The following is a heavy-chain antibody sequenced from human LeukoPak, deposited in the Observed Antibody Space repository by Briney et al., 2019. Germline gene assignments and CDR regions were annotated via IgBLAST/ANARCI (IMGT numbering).Heavy chain of an antibody. Sequence: GGSLRLSCAASGFTFSSYAMSWVRQAPGKGLGWVSAIIVSGVTTYYAESVKGRFTISRDNSKTTLYLQMSSLRAEDTAEYYCARASSGYYTAWGQGTLVTGSS. CDR2: IIVSGVTT. D-gene: IGHD3-3*01. CDR1: GFTFSSYA. CDR3: ARASSGYYTA. V-gene: IGHV3-23*01. J-gene: IGHJ5*02.